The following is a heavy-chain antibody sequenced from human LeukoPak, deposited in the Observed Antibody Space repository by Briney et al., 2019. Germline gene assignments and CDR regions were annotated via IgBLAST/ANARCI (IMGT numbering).Heavy chain of an antibody. V-gene: IGHV4-59*01. D-gene: IGHD4-17*01. CDR3: ARYYGDLYYYGMDV. Sequence: SETLSLTCAVYGGSFSGYYWSWIRQPPGKGLEWIGYIYYSGSTNYNPSLKSRVTISVDTSKNQFSLKLSSVTAADTAVYYCARYYGDLYYYGMDVWGQGTTVTVSS. J-gene: IGHJ6*02. CDR1: GGSFSGYY. CDR2: IYYSGST.